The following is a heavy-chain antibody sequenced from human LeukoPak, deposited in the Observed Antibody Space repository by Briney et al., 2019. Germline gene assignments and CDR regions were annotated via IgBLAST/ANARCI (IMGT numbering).Heavy chain of an antibody. CDR2: IYHSGST. Sequence: SETLSLTCAVSGGSISSGGYSWSWIRQPPGKGLEWIGYIYHSGSTHYNPSLKTRVTITVDRSKNQFSLKLSTVTAADTAVYYCARASPGYDSSGYLQGYYYMDVWGKGTTVTVSS. J-gene: IGHJ6*03. CDR3: ARASPGYDSSGYLQGYYYMDV. D-gene: IGHD3-22*01. V-gene: IGHV4-30-2*01. CDR1: GGSISSGGYS.